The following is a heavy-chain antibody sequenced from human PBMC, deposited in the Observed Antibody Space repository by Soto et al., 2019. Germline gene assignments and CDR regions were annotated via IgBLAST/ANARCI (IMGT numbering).Heavy chain of an antibody. J-gene: IGHJ4*02. CDR1: GFTFSSSA. V-gene: IGHV3-23*01. D-gene: IGHD6-19*01. CDR3: AKDRSGWYTFDY. CDR2: ISGSGGST. Sequence: PGGSLRLSCAASGFTFSSSAMSWVRQAPGKGLEWVSTISGSGGSTYYADSVKGRFTISRDNSKNTLYLQMNSLRAEDTSVYYCAKDRSGWYTFDYWGQGILVTVSS.